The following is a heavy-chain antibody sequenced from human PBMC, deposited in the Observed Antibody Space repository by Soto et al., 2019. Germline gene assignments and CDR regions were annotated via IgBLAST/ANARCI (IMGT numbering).Heavy chain of an antibody. D-gene: IGHD3-22*01. CDR1: DFTFSTYA. CDR3: AIEDSRITPGVSDF. CDR2: ISDSGDIA. V-gene: IGHV3-23*01. Sequence: GWTLGLSCAASDFTFSTYAMSWFRQAPGRGLQWVATISDSGDIAYYVDSVKGRFTISRDNSRNTLYLQMNSLRPEDTAVYYCAIEDSRITPGVSDFRGQGTLVTLSS. J-gene: IGHJ4*02.